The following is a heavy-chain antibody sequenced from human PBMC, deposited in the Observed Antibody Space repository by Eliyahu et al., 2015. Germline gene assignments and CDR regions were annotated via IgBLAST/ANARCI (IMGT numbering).Heavy chain of an antibody. CDR2: ISFTASNN. D-gene: IGHD6-19*01. V-gene: IGHV3-30*18. J-gene: IGHJ4*02. CDR3: AKDVVAAGWYGIDS. CDR1: GFNFSNYG. Sequence: QVQLVESGGGVVQPGRSLRLSCAASGFNFSNYGMHWVRQAPGKGREGVTMISFTASNNNYAESVKGRFTVSRDNSKNSLYLQMNDLRVEDTAVYYCAKDVVAAGWYGIDSWGQGTLVTVSS.